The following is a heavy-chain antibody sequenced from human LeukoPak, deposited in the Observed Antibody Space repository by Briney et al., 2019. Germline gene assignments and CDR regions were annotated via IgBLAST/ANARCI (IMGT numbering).Heavy chain of an antibody. J-gene: IGHJ3*02. V-gene: IGHV1-69*13. Sequence: SVKVSCKASGGTFSSYAISWVRQAPGQGLEWMGGIIPIFGTANYAQKFQGRVTITADESTSTAYMELSSLRSEDTAVYYCARGQDYGDYVGYAFDIWGQGTMVTVSS. CDR3: ARGQDYGDYVGYAFDI. D-gene: IGHD4-17*01. CDR2: IIPIFGTA. CDR1: GGTFSSYA.